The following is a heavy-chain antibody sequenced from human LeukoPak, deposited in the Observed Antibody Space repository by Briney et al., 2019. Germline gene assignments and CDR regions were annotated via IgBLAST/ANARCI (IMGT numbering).Heavy chain of an antibody. CDR3: ARPGGYDSSGYYEYYFDY. CDR1: GYSISSGYY. Sequence: PSETLSLTCTVSGYSISSGYYWGWIRQPPGKGLEWIGSIYYTGSTYYNPSLKSRVTMSVDTSKNQFSLKLSSVTAADTAVYYCARPGGYDSSGYYEYYFDYWGQGTLVTVSS. V-gene: IGHV4-38-2*02. J-gene: IGHJ4*02. CDR2: IYYTGST. D-gene: IGHD3-22*01.